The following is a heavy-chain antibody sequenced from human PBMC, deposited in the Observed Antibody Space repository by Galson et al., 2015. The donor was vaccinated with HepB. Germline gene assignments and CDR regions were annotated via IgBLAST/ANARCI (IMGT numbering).Heavy chain of an antibody. D-gene: IGHD1-1*01. CDR2: IIPIPGIA. Sequence: SVKVSCKASGDTFSSNAIGWVRQAPGQGLEWMGRIIPIPGIANHAQKFQGRVTITADKSTSTAYMELRSLRSEDTAVYYCARDSATHPFDSWGQGTLVTVSS. J-gene: IGHJ4*02. CDR1: GDTFSSNA. V-gene: IGHV1-69*04. CDR3: ARDSATHPFDS.